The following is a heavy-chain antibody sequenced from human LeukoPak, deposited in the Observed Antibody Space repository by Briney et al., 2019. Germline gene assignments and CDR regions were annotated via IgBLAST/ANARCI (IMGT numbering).Heavy chain of an antibody. Sequence: ASVKVSCKASGYTFTTYAIYWVRQAPGQTLEWMGWINAGNGNTKYSQKFQDRVTISRDISASTSFMELSSLRSEDTAVYYCARDHSYYGSGVYFDYWGQGTLVTVSS. V-gene: IGHV1-3*01. D-gene: IGHD3-10*01. CDR1: GYTFTTYA. CDR3: ARDHSYYGSGVYFDY. J-gene: IGHJ4*02. CDR2: INAGNGNT.